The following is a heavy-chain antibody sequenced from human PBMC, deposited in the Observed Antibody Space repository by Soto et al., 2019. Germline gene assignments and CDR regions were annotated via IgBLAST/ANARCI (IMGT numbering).Heavy chain of an antibody. CDR2: ISSSSSYI. V-gene: IGHV3-21*01. J-gene: IGHJ6*02. CDR3: ARLFGELRYGMDV. Sequence: NPGGSLRLSCAASGFTFSSYSMNWVRQAPEKGLEWVSSISSSSSYIYYADSVKGRFTISRDNAKNSLYLQMNSLRAEDTAVYYCARLFGELRYGMDVWGQGTTVTVSS. CDR1: GFTFSSYS. D-gene: IGHD3-10*02.